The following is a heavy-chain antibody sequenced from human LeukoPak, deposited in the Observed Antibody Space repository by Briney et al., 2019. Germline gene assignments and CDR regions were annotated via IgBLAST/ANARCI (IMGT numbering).Heavy chain of an antibody. CDR3: ARDYWSSTSCLFDY. V-gene: IGHV1-18*01. CDR2: ISAYNGNT. Sequence: ASVKVSCKASGYTFTSYGISCVRQASGQTLEWMGWISAYNGNTKYAQKLPGRVTMTTDTSTSTAYMELRSLRSDNTAVYYCARDYWSSTSCLFDYWGQGTLVTVSS. J-gene: IGHJ4*02. CDR1: GYTFTSYG. D-gene: IGHD2-2*01.